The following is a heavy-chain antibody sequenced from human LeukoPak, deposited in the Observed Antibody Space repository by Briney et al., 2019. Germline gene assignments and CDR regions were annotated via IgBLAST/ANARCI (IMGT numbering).Heavy chain of an antibody. J-gene: IGHJ4*02. D-gene: IGHD3-10*01. CDR1: GFSVTTYA. Sequence: GGSLRLSCAASGFSVTTYAMGWVRQAPGKGLEWVSVISDRGDSTHYADSVKGRFTISRDSSKNTLYLQMNSLRAEDTAVYYCARDYYDSGSYGGISFDYWGQGTVVTVSS. V-gene: IGHV3-23*01. CDR3: ARDYYDSGSYGGISFDY. CDR2: ISDRGDST.